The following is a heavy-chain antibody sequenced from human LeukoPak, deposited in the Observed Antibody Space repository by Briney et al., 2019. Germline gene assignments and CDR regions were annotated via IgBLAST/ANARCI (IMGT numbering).Heavy chain of an antibody. CDR3: AKEYSGYDCDY. D-gene: IGHD5-12*01. Sequence: GGSLRLSCAASEFSFSSYTMSWVRQAPGKGLEWVSGVTGSGGRTYYADSVKGRFTISRDNSKNTLYLQMNSLRAEDTAVYYCAKEYSGYDCDYWGQGTLVTVSS. J-gene: IGHJ4*02. V-gene: IGHV3-23*01. CDR2: VTGSGGRT. CDR1: EFSFSSYT.